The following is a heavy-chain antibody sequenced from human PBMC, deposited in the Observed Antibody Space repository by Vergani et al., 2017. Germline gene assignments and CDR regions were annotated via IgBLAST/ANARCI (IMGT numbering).Heavy chain of an antibody. CDR2: ISSSSSTI. J-gene: IGHJ6*02. CDR1: GFTLSSCS. D-gene: IGHD3-10*01. V-gene: IGHV3-48*01. CDR3: ARDSVRRYYGSGSYYKGNHYYYYYGMDV. Sequence: EVQLVESGGGLVQPGGSLRLSCAASGFTLSSCSMNWVRQAPGKGLEWVSYISSSSSTIYYADSVKGRFTISRDNAKNSLYLQMNSLRAEDTAVYYCARDSVRRYYGSGSYYKGNHYYYYYGMDVWGQGTTVTVSS.